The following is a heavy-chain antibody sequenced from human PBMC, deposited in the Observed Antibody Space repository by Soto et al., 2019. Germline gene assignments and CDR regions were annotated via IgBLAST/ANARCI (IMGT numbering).Heavy chain of an antibody. J-gene: IGHJ4*02. CDR3: ARARPDSVEMATIPFVLDY. V-gene: IGHV1-18*01. D-gene: IGHD5-12*01. CDR2: ISAYNGNT. Sequence: ASVKVSCKASGYTFTRYGITWVRQAPGQGLEWMGWISAYNGNTNYAQKLQGRFTMTTDTSTSTAYMELRSLRADDTAVYSCARARPDSVEMATIPFVLDYWGQGTLVTVSS. CDR1: GYTFTRYG.